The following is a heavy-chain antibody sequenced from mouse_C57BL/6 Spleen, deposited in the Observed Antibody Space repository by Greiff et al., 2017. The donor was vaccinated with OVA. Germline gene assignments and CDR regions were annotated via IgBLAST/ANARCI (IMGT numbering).Heavy chain of an antibody. CDR3: ARRGNDYDWYFDV. CDR2: INPNNGGT. D-gene: IGHD2-4*01. CDR1: GYTFTDYY. V-gene: IGHV1-26*01. Sequence: EVQLQQSGPELVKPGASVKISCKASGYTFTDYYMNWVKQSHGKSLEWIGDINPNNGGTSFNQKFKGKATLTVDKSSSTAYMELRSLTSEDSAVYYCARRGNDYDWYFDVWGTGTTVTVSS. J-gene: IGHJ1*03.